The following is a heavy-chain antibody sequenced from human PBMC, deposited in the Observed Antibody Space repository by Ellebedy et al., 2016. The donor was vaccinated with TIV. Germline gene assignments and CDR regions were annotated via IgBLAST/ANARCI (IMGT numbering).Heavy chain of an antibody. CDR3: ARASRTYYDILTGYSYDALDI. J-gene: IGHJ3*02. V-gene: IGHV4-38-2*02. CDR2: IYHSGST. D-gene: IGHD3-9*01. CDR1: GYSISSGYY. Sequence: SETLSLTXTVSGYSISSGYYWGWIRQPPGKGLEWIGSIYHSGSTYYNPSLKSRVTISVDTSKNQFSLKLSSVTAADTAVYYCARASRTYYDILTGYSYDALDIWGQGTMVTVSS.